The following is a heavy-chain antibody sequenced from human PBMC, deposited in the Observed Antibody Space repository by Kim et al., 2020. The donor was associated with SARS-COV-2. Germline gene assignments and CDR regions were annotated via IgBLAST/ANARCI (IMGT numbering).Heavy chain of an antibody. CDR3: ARHSGRYPQRQFDY. Sequence: SETLSLTCTVSGGSISSATYYWAWIRQPPGKGLEWIASIYYTGNTYYNPSLQSRVTISMDTSKNHLSLNLRSVTAADTALYFCARHSGRYPQRQFDYWGQGSLVTVSP. V-gene: IGHV4-39*01. D-gene: IGHD1-26*01. CDR2: IYYTGNT. CDR1: GGSISSATYY. J-gene: IGHJ4*02.